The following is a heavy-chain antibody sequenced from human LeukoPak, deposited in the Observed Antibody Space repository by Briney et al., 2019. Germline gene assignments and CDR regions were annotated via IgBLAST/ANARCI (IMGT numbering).Heavy chain of an antibody. J-gene: IGHJ3*02. Sequence: NPGGSLRLSCAASGFTFSTYSMNWVRQAPGKGLEWVSSISSSSYIFSADSVKGRFTISRDNAKNSLYLQMNSLRAEDTAVYYCARALTTADAFDIWGLGTMVTVSS. D-gene: IGHD3-3*01. CDR3: ARALTTADAFDI. CDR1: GFTFSTYS. CDR2: ISSSSYI. V-gene: IGHV3-21*01.